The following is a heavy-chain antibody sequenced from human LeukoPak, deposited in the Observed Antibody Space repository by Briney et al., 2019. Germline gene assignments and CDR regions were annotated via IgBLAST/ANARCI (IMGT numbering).Heavy chain of an antibody. CDR2: ISAYNGNT. J-gene: IGHJ4*02. V-gene: IGHV1-18*01. CDR1: GYTFTSYG. Sequence: ASVKVSCKASGYTFTSYGISWVRQAPGQGLEWMGWISAYNGNTNYAQKLQGRVTMTTDTSTSTAHMELRSLRSDDTAVYYCARDLDPQSIDYWGQGTLVTVSS. CDR3: ARDLDPQSIDY.